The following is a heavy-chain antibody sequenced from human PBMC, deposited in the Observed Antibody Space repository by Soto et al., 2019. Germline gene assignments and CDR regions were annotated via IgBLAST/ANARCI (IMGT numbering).Heavy chain of an antibody. CDR1: GYPLTDFY. J-gene: IGHJ2*01. CDR2: INPHTGDT. CDR3: AREGGAAPGARREWYLDL. D-gene: IGHD6-25*01. V-gene: IGHV1-2*02. Sequence: QVQLVQSGAEVKKPGASVTVSCKTSGYPLTDFYIHWVRQAPGQGLEWMAWINPHTGDTNTALKFQGSGTTTRDTSINTAFKELTRLSSDDTAVYYCAREGGAAPGARREWYLDLWGRGTLVSVSS.